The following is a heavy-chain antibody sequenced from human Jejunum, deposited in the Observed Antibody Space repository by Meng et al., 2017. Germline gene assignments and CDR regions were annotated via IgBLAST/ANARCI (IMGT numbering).Heavy chain of an antibody. V-gene: IGHV4-38-2*01. CDR3: ARGAGSYSPFDY. Sequence: SETLSLTCAVSGYSISSAYYWGWIRQPPGKGLEWIGSIYHSGTTYYNPSLKSRVNVSIDASKNQFSLKLSSVTAADTDVYYCARGAGSYSPFDYWVQGTLVTVSS. CDR1: GYSISSAYY. D-gene: IGHD1-26*01. J-gene: IGHJ4*02. CDR2: IYHSGTT.